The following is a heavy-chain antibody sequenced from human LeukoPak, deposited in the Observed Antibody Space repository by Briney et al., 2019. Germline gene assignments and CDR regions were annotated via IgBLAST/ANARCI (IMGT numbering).Heavy chain of an antibody. CDR3: ARAWTGYSYGDY. V-gene: IGHV3-48*04. CDR2: ISGSGSTI. CDR1: GFTFSSYS. D-gene: IGHD5-18*01. J-gene: IGHJ4*02. Sequence: GGSLRLSCAASGFTFSSYSMNWVRQAPGKGLEWVSYISGSGSTIYYADSVKGRFTISRDNAKNSLYLQMNSPRAEDTAVYYCARAWTGYSYGDYWGQGTLVTVSS.